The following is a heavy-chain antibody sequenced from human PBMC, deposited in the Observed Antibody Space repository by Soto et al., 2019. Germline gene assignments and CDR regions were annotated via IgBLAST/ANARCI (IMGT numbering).Heavy chain of an antibody. Sequence: SVKVSCKASGGTFSSYAISWVRQAPGQGLEWMGGIIPIFGTANYAQKFQGRVTITADESTSTAYMELSSLRSEDTAVYYCARDRSFAGITGTIYYYYGMDVWGQGTTVTVS. CDR3: ARDRSFAGITGTIYYYYGMDV. CDR1: GGTFSSYA. J-gene: IGHJ6*02. D-gene: IGHD1-7*01. V-gene: IGHV1-69*13. CDR2: IIPIFGTA.